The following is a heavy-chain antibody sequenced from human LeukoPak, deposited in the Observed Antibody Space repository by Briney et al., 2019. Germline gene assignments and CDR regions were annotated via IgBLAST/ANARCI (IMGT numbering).Heavy chain of an antibody. CDR3: AKDLVYSSGSAAGHY. J-gene: IGHJ4*02. CDR2: ISYDGSNK. V-gene: IGHV3-30*18. CDR1: GFTFSSYG. Sequence: PGGSLRLSCAASGFTFSSYGMHWVRQAPGKGLEWVAVISYDGSNKYYADSVKGRFTISRDNSKNTLYLQMNSLRAEDTAVYYCAKDLVYSSGSAAGHYWGQGTLVTVSS. D-gene: IGHD6-19*01.